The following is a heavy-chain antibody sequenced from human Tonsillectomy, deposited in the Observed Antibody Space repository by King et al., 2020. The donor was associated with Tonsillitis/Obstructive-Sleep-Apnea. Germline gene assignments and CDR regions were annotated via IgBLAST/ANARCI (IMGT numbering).Heavy chain of an antibody. V-gene: IGHV4-39*01. CDR1: GDSISNDNYY. J-gene: IGHJ4*02. CDR3: ARLGYCSSVTCYGDY. Sequence: QMQLQESGPGLVKPSETLSLTCSVSGDSISNDNYYWGWIRQSPGKGLEWIGNIYYSGSTYYNPSLKGRVTIFVDTSKNQFSLKLTSVTAADTAVYYCARLGYCSSVTCYGDYWGQGTLVSVSS. D-gene: IGHD2-2*01. CDR2: IYYSGST.